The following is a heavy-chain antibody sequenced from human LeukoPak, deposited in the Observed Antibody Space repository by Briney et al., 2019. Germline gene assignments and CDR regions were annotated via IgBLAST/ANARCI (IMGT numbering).Heavy chain of an antibody. CDR1: GYTFTSYG. J-gene: IGHJ4*02. Sequence: ASVKVSCRASGYTFTSYGISWVRQAPGQRLEWMGWISAYKGNTNYAQKLQGRVTMTTDTSTSTAYMELRSLRSDDTAVYYCARFRGPPWIASSFDRPDYYFDYWGQGTLVTVSS. D-gene: IGHD2-21*01. CDR3: ARFRGPPWIASSFDRPDYYFDY. V-gene: IGHV1-18*01. CDR2: ISAYKGNT.